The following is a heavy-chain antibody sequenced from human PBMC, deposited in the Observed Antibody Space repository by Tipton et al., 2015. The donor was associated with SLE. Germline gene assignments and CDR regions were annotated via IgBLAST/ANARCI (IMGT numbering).Heavy chain of an antibody. CDR2: IYTSGST. J-gene: IGHJ4*02. CDR1: GGSISSYY. Sequence: TLSLTCTVSGGSISSYYWSWIRQPAGKGLEWIGRIYTSGSTKYNPSLKSRVTMSVDTSKNQFSLKLSSVTAADTAVYYCARVFRGYSSSQGYFDYWGQGTLVTVSS. CDR3: ARVFRGYSSSQGYFDY. D-gene: IGHD6-13*01. V-gene: IGHV4-4*07.